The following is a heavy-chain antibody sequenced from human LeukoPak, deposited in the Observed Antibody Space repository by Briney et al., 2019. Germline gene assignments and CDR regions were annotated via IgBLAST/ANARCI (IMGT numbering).Heavy chain of an antibody. CDR1: GFSFSSYW. CDR3: VSGFLQWLY. Sequence: GGSLRLSCAASGFSFSSYWMSWVRQAPGKGLEWVANINPDGSNMLYVDSVKGRFTISRDNAKNSLYLQMNNLRAEDTALYFCVSGFLQWLYWGQGTLVTVSS. D-gene: IGHD3-3*01. J-gene: IGHJ4*02. CDR2: INPDGSNM. V-gene: IGHV3-7*01.